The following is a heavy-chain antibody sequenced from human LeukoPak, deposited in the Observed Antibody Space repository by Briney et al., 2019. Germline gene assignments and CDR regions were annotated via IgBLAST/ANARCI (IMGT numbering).Heavy chain of an antibody. CDR3: AKFVDYVTDY. J-gene: IGHJ4*02. D-gene: IGHD4-17*01. CDR2: ISGSGGST. CDR1: RFTYNIYA. V-gene: IGHV3-23*01. Sequence: PGGSLRLSRAASRFTYNIYAMSWVPQAPGKGLEWVSAISGSGGSTYYADSVKGRFTISRDNSKSTLCPEMDSVRAEDTAVYCCAKFVDYVTDYWGQGTLVTVSS.